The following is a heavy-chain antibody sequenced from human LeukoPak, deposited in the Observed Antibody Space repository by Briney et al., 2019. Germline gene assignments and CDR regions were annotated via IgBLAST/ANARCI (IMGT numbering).Heavy chain of an antibody. CDR1: GFTFSNYE. Sequence: GGSLRLSCAASGFTFSNYEMNWVRQAPGKGLEWVSYISGSGITIYYADSVKGRFTISRDNAKNSLYLQMNSLRAEDTAVYYCARGLTSYDAFDIWGQGTMVSVPS. CDR3: ARGLTSYDAFDI. D-gene: IGHD1-20*01. J-gene: IGHJ3*02. V-gene: IGHV3-48*03. CDR2: ISGSGITI.